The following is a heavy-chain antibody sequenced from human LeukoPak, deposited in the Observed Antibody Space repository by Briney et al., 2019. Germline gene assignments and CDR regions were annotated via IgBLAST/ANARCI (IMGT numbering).Heavy chain of an antibody. CDR3: AEVAAAGNCSDP. CDR2: IIPILGIA. V-gene: IGHV1-69*10. D-gene: IGHD6-13*01. CDR1: GGTFSSYA. Sequence: ASVKVSCKASGGTFSSYAISWVRQAPGQGLEWMGRIIPILGIANYAQKFQGRVTITADKSTSTAYMELSSLRSEDTAVYYCAEVAAAGNCSDPWGQGTLVTVSS. J-gene: IGHJ5*02.